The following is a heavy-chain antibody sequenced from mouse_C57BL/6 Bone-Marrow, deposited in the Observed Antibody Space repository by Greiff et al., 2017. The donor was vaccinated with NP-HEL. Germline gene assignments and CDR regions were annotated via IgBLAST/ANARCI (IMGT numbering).Heavy chain of an antibody. V-gene: IGHV5-6*01. J-gene: IGHJ4*01. CDR1: GFTFSSYG. CDR2: ISSGGSYT. Sequence: EVKLMESGGDLVKPGGSLKLSCAASGFTFSSYGMSWVRQTPDKRLEWVATISSGGSYTYYPDSVKGRFTISRDNAKHTLYLQMSSLKSEDTAMYYCARLRGYAMDYWGQGTSVTVSS. CDR3: ARLRGYAMDY.